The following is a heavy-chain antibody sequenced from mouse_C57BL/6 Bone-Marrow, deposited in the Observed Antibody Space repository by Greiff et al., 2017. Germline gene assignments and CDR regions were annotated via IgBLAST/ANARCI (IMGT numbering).Heavy chain of an antibody. D-gene: IGHD2-4*01. Sequence: QVQLQQPGAELVKPGASVKLSCKASGYTFTNYWMHWVKQRPGQGLEWIGMMHPNGGSPDYNEKFKSEATLSVDESSRAAYMALSSLTSEDSAVYDCARAYDYDDYTMDGWGQGTSATVSS. J-gene: IGHJ4*01. CDR3: ARAYDYDDYTMDG. CDR2: MHPNGGSP. V-gene: IGHV1-64*01. CDR1: GYTFTNYW.